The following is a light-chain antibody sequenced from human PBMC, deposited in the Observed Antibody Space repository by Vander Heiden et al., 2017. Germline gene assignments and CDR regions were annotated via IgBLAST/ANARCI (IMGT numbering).Light chain of an antibody. CDR2: ATS. Sequence: DIQMTQSPSSLSASVGDRVTITCRASQSIRSYLNWYQQKPGKAPKFLIYATSSLQSGVPSRFSGSGSGTDFTLTISSLQPEDFATYYCQQSHSTPWTFGQGTKVEIK. V-gene: IGKV1-39*01. CDR1: QSIRSY. CDR3: QQSHSTPWT. J-gene: IGKJ1*01.